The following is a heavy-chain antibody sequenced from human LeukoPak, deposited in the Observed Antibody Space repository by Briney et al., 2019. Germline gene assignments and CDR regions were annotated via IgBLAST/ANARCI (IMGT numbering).Heavy chain of an antibody. CDR1: GFTFSSYG. Sequence: PGRSLRLSCAASGFTFSSYGMHWVRQAPGKGLEWVAVIWYDGSNKYYADSVKGRFTISRDNSKNTLYLQMNSLRAEDTAVYYCAKGGSGSYYSAIFDYWGQGTLVTVSS. CDR2: IWYDGSNK. V-gene: IGHV3-33*06. CDR3: AKGGSGSYYSAIFDY. D-gene: IGHD1-26*01. J-gene: IGHJ4*02.